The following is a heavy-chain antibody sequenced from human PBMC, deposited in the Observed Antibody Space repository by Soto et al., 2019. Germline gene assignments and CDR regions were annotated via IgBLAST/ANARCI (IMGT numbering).Heavy chain of an antibody. J-gene: IGHJ3*02. CDR1: GGTFSSYT. D-gene: IGHD3-10*01. CDR2: IIPILGIA. V-gene: IGHV1-69*02. CDR3: ARSDYYGSGSIGDAFDI. Sequence: QVQLVQSGAEVKKPGSSVKVSCKASGGTFSSYTISWVRQAPGQGLEWMGRIIPILGIANYAQKFQGRVTITADKSTSTAYMELSSLRSEDTAVYYCARSDYYGSGSIGDAFDIWGQGTMVTVSS.